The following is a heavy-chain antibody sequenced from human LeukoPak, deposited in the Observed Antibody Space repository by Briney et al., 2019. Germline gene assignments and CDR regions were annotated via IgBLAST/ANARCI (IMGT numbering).Heavy chain of an antibody. CDR3: ATYTNWVAGDV. V-gene: IGHV3-66*01. J-gene: IGHJ6*02. D-gene: IGHD7-27*01. CDR2: IYSGGST. Sequence: GGSLRLSCAASGFTVSSNYMSWVRQAPGKGLEWVSVIYSGGSTYYADSVKGRFTISRDNAKNSLYLQMNSLRAEDTAVYYCATYTNWVAGDVWGQGTTVSVSS. CDR1: GFTVSSNY.